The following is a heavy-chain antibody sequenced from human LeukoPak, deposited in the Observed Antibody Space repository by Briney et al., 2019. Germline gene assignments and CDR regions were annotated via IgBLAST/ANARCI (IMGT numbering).Heavy chain of an antibody. CDR2: IIPILGIA. J-gene: IGHJ5*02. CDR1: GGTFSSYA. V-gene: IGHV1-69*04. Sequence: GSSVKVSCKASGGTFSSYAISWVRQAPGKGLEWMGRIIPILGIANYAQKFQGRVTITADKSTSTAYMELSSLRSEDTAVYYCARVDYGSGIGWFDPWGQGTLVTVSS. CDR3: ARVDYGSGIGWFDP. D-gene: IGHD3-10*01.